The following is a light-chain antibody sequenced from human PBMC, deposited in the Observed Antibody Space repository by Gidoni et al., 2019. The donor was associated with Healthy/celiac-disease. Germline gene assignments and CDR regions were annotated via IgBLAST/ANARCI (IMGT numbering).Light chain of an antibody. J-gene: IGKJ5*01. Sequence: AIQLTQSPSSLSASVGDRVTITCRASQGISSALAWYQQKPGKAPKLLIYDASSLESGVPSRFSGSGSGTDFTLTISSLQPEDFATYYCQHFNSYQVTFXXXTRLEIK. CDR3: QHFNSYQVT. CDR1: QGISSA. V-gene: IGKV1-13*02. CDR2: DAS.